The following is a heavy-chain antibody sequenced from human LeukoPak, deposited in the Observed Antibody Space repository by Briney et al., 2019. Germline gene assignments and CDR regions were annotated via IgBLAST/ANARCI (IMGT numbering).Heavy chain of an antibody. CDR2: INPSGGST. V-gene: IGHV1-46*01. D-gene: IGHD3-3*01. CDR1: GYIFTSYN. Sequence: ASVKVSCKASGYIFTSYNMHWVRQAPGQGLEWMGIINPSGGSTNYAQKFQGRVTMTRDTSTSTVSMELSSLRSEDTAVYYCARLGEYYDFWSGYYNNWFDPWGQGTLVTVSS. CDR3: ARLGEYYDFWSGYYNNWFDP. J-gene: IGHJ5*02.